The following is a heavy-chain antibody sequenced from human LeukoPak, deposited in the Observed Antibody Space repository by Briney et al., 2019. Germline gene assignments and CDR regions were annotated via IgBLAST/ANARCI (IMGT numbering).Heavy chain of an antibody. J-gene: IGHJ4*02. D-gene: IGHD2/OR15-2a*01. CDR2: IYSDGPT. CDR1: GFTVSSNY. Sequence: PGGSLRLSCAASGFTVSSNYMSWVRQAPGEGLEWVSVIYSDGPTYYADSVKGRFNNSRDNPKNMLYLQMNSLRAEDTAVYYCARDRLSFLRGQGTLVTVS. CDR3: ARDRLSFL. V-gene: IGHV3-53*01.